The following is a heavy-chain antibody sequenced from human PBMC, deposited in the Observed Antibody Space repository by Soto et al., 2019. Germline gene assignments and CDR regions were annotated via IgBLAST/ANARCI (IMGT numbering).Heavy chain of an antibody. D-gene: IGHD3-3*01. CDR1: GGSISSYY. J-gene: IGHJ4*02. Sequence: SETLSLTCTVSGGSISSYYWSWIRQPPGKGLGWIGYIYYSGSTNYNPSLKSRVTISVDTSKNQFSLKLSSVTAADTAVYYCARTYEYFDYWGQGTLVTVSS. CDR3: ARTYEYFDY. V-gene: IGHV4-59*08. CDR2: IYYSGST.